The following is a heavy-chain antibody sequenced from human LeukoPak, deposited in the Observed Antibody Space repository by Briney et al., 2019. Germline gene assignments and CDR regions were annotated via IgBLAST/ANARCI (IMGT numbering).Heavy chain of an antibody. Sequence: GGSLRLSCAASGFTFSNYAMSWVRQAPGKGLDWVSTISPSDSSTYYADSVKGRFTISRDNSKNTLYPQMNSLRAEDTAVYYCAKRGSGEDYWGQGTLVTVSS. CDR3: AKRGSGEDY. J-gene: IGHJ4*02. V-gene: IGHV3-23*01. CDR1: GFTFSNYA. CDR2: ISPSDSST. D-gene: IGHD6-19*01.